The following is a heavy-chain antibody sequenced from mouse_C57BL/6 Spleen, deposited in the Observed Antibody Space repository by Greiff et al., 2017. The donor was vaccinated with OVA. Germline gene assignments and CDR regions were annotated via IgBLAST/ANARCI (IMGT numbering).Heavy chain of an antibody. CDR2: INPNNGGT. CDR1: GYTFTDYY. Sequence: VQLQQSGPELVKPGASVKISCKASGYTFTDYYMNWVKQSHGKSLEWIGDINPNNGGTSYNQKFKGKATLTVDKSSSTAYMELRSLTSEDSAVYYCARENYYGSSGGFAYWSQGTLVTVSA. V-gene: IGHV1-26*01. D-gene: IGHD1-1*01. CDR3: ARENYYGSSGGFAY. J-gene: IGHJ3*01.